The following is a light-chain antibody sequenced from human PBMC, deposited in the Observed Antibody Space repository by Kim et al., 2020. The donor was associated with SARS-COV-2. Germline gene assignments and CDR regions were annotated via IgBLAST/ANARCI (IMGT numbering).Light chain of an antibody. V-gene: IGKV1-5*03. CDR1: QSISSW. J-gene: IGKJ1*01. CDR2: KAS. Sequence: SASVGDRVTITCRASQSISSWLAWYQQKPGKAPKLLIYKASSLESGVPSRFSGSRSGTEFTLTISSLQPDDFATYYCQQYNSYWRFGQGTKVEIK. CDR3: QQYNSYWR.